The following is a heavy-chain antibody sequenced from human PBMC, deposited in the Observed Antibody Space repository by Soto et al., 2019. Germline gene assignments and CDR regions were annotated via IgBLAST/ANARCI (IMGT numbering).Heavy chain of an antibody. CDR1: GFTFSDYY. CDR3: ARDKEMATIVYYYGMDV. J-gene: IGHJ6*02. V-gene: IGHV3-11*01. D-gene: IGHD5-12*01. Sequence: QVQLVESGGGLVKPGGSLRLSCAASGFTFSDYYMSWIRQAPGKGLKWVSYISSSGSTIYYADSVKGRFTISRDNAKNSLYLQMNSLRAEDTAVYYCARDKEMATIVYYYGMDVWGQGTTVTVSS. CDR2: ISSSGSTI.